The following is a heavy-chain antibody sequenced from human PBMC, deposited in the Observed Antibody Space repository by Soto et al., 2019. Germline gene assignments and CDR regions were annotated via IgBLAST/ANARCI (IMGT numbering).Heavy chain of an antibody. V-gene: IGHV1-18*01. D-gene: IGHD6-19*01. Sequence: QVQLVQSGAEVKKPGASVKVSCKASGYTFTSYVITWVRQAPGQGLEWMGWISAYNGNTNFAQKFQGRVTMTTDTASSTGYMEQRSLRSDDTAVYYCAGTWSTGWTDYWGQGTLVSVSS. CDR1: GYTFTSYV. CDR3: AGTWSTGWTDY. CDR2: ISAYNGNT. J-gene: IGHJ4*02.